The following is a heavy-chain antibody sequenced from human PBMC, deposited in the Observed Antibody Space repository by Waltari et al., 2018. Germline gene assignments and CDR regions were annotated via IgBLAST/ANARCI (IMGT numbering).Heavy chain of an antibody. CDR3: VKNGPYFDVDY. Sequence: QVQLQQWGAGLLKPSATLSLTCAVYGVPLNDYWWTWIRQSPGKGLEWIGEIHHSGNTHYNSSLKSRLTMSLDTSKKQFSLQLTSVTAADTAIYYCVKNGPYFDVDYWGQGTLVTVSS. CDR2: IHHSGNT. D-gene: IGHD3-9*01. J-gene: IGHJ4*02. CDR1: GVPLNDYW. V-gene: IGHV4-34*01.